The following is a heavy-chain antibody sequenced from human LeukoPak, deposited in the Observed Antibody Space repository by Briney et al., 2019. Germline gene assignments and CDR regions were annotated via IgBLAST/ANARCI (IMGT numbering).Heavy chain of an antibody. CDR3: ASGIAADLY. V-gene: IGHV4-30-2*01. CDR1: GGSISSGGYY. D-gene: IGHD6-13*01. CDR2: IYHSGST. Sequence: SETLSLNCTGSGGSISSGGYYLSWIRQPPAKGLEWIGYIYHSGSTYYNPSLKSRVTISVDRSKSQFSLKLSSVTAADTAVYYCASGIAADLYWGQGTLVTVSS. J-gene: IGHJ4*02.